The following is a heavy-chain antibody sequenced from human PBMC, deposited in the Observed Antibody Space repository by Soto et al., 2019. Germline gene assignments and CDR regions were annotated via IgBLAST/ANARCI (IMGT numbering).Heavy chain of an antibody. Sequence: SQTLSLTCAISGDSVSSNTAAWNWIRQSPSRGLEWLGRTYYRSKWYNDYAVSVKSRITINPDTSKNQFSLQLNSVTPEDTAVYYCTRDLGAVAGTHFDYWGQGTLVTVS. CDR3: TRDLGAVAGTHFDY. CDR1: GDSVSSNTAA. V-gene: IGHV6-1*01. J-gene: IGHJ4*02. D-gene: IGHD6-19*01. CDR2: TYYRSKWYN.